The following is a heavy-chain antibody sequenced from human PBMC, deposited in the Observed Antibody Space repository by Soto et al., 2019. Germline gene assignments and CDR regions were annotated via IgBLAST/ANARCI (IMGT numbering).Heavy chain of an antibody. CDR3: ASHPRDSSGYWYYFDY. Sequence: GGSLRLSCAASGFTFSSYSMNWVRQAPGKGLEWVSSISGSSSYIYYADSVKGRFTISRDNAKNSLYLQMNSLRAEDTAVYYCASHPRDSSGYWYYFDYWGQGTLVTVSS. V-gene: IGHV3-21*01. CDR1: GFTFSSYS. J-gene: IGHJ4*02. CDR2: ISGSSSYI. D-gene: IGHD3-22*01.